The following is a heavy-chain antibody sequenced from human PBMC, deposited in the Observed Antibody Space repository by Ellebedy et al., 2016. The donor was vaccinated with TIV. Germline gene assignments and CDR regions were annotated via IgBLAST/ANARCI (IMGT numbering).Heavy chain of an antibody. J-gene: IGHJ5*02. D-gene: IGHD4-17*01. V-gene: IGHV3-66*01. CDR1: GFTVTGYF. CDR2: IYNDGGT. CDR3: ARDPGGGGNYGDNWFDP. Sequence: PGGSLRLSCAASGFTVTGYFMSWVRQAPGKGLEWVSIIYNDGGTNYTDSVKGRFTISRDTSENMLYLQMNSLRAEDTAVYYCARDPGGGGNYGDNWFDPWGQGTLVTVPS.